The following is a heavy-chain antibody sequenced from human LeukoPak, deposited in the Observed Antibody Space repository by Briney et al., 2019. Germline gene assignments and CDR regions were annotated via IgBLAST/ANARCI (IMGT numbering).Heavy chain of an antibody. J-gene: IGHJ4*02. D-gene: IGHD1-14*01. CDR2: ISGNSGSI. Sequence: WVSGISGNSGSIGYADSVKGRFTISRDNAKNSLYLQMNSLRAEDTALYYCAKDRRNDFDYWGQGTLVTVSS. CDR3: AKDRRNDFDY. V-gene: IGHV3-9*01.